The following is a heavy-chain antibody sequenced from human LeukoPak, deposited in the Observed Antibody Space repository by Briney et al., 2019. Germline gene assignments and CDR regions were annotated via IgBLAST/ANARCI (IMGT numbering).Heavy chain of an antibody. V-gene: IGHV6-1*01. CDR1: GDSVSSNSAA. D-gene: IGHD7-27*01. CDR3: AREPELGTSWSYLDH. CDR2: TYYRSKWYN. Sequence: SQTLSLTCAISGDSVSSNSAAWNWIRQSPSRGLEWLGRTYYRSKWYNEYAVSVKSRITINPDTSKNQFSVQLNSVTPEDTAVYHCAREPELGTSWSYLDHWGRGTLVTVSS. J-gene: IGHJ2*01.